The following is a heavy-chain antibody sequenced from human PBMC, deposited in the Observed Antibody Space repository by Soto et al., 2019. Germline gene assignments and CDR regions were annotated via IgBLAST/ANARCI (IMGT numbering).Heavy chain of an antibody. V-gene: IGHV1-3*01. CDR3: ARTVGYYYGMDV. CDR1: GYTFTSYA. J-gene: IGHJ6*02. D-gene: IGHD4-17*01. Sequence: QVQLVQSGAEVKKPGASVKVSCKASGYTFTSYAMHWVRQAPGQRLEWMGWINAGNGNTKYSQKLQGRVTITRDTSASKAYMELSSLRSEDTGVYDCARTVGYYYGMDVWGQGTTVTVSS. CDR2: INAGNGNT.